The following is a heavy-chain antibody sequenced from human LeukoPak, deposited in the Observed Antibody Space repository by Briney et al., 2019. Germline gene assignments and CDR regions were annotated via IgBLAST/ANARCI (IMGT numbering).Heavy chain of an antibody. CDR1: GYTFSDYY. Sequence: ASVKVSCKTSGYTFSDYYIHWVRQAPGQGLERMGWMNPNTGGTHYEQKFQDRVTMTRDTSTSTAYMELSSLESDDTAVYYCAREGTAASDTNWFDPWGQGTLVIVSS. V-gene: IGHV1-2*02. CDR2: MNPNTGGT. D-gene: IGHD6-13*01. CDR3: AREGTAASDTNWFDP. J-gene: IGHJ5*02.